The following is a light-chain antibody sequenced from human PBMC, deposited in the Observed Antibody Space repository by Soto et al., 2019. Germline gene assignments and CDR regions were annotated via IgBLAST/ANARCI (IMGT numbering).Light chain of an antibody. V-gene: IGKV3-15*01. CDR1: QSVASN. Sequence: EIVMTLSLASLSVSQCEGVNLSSRASQSVASNLAWYQQKPGQAPRLLIYGTSTRATGVPARFSGSGSGTDFTLTISSLQAADFAVYHCQHYNNWPITFGQGTRLENK. J-gene: IGKJ5*01. CDR3: QHYNNWPIT. CDR2: GTS.